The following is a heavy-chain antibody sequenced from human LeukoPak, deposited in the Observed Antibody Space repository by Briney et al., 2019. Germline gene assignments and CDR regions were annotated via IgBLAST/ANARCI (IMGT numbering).Heavy chain of an antibody. CDR1: GFHFSDYY. V-gene: IGHV3-64*02. CDR3: ARDFERGYFDF. Sequence: GGSLRLSCTASGFHFSDYYMSWTRQAPGKGLEYVSAITSTGGSTYYADSVKGRFTISRDNSRNTLYLQMGSLRAEDMAVYYCARDFERGYFDFWGQGTLVTVSS. J-gene: IGHJ4*02. CDR2: ITSTGGST.